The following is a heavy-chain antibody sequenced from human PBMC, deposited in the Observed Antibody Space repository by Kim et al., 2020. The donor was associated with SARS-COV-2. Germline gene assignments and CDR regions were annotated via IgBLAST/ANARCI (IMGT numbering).Heavy chain of an antibody. CDR1: GGSFSGYY. CDR2: INHSGST. V-gene: IGHV4-34*01. D-gene: IGHD6-13*01. CDR3: ASLGGSSWYEMGDAYYYYG. Sequence: SETLSLTCAVYGGSFSGYYWSWIRQPPGKGLEWIGEINHSGSTNYNPSLKSRVTISVDTSKNQFSLKLSSVTAADTAVYYCASLGGSSWYEMGDAYYYYG. J-gene: IGHJ6*01.